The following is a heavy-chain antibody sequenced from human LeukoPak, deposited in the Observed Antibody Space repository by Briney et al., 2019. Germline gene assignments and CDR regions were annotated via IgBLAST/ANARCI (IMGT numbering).Heavy chain of an antibody. J-gene: IGHJ4*02. V-gene: IGHV3-7*01. CDR3: AKVHYYGSGSYFDY. Sequence: GGSLRLSCAASGFTFSSYWMSWVRQAPGKGLEWVANIKQDGSEKYYVDSVKGRFTISRDNAKNSLYLQMNSLRAEDTAVYYCAKVHYYGSGSYFDYWGQGTLVTVSS. D-gene: IGHD3-10*01. CDR1: GFTFSSYW. CDR2: IKQDGSEK.